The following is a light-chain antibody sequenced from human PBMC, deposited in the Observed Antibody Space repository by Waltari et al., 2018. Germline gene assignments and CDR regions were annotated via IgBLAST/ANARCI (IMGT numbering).Light chain of an antibody. CDR3: CSYAGSSPSVV. CDR2: EGS. J-gene: IGLJ2*01. V-gene: IGLV2-23*01. Sequence: QSALTQPAPVSGSPGQSITISCTGTSSDVGSYNLISWYQHHPGKAPKVMIYEGSERPSGVSNRFSGSKSGNTASLTISGLQAEDEADYYCCSYAGSSPSVVFGGGTKLTVL. CDR1: SSDVGSYNL.